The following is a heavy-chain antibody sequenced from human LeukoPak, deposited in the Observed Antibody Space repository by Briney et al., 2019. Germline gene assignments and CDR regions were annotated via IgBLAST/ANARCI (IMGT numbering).Heavy chain of an antibody. D-gene: IGHD2-21*02. CDR1: GFMFANCW. CDR3: ARLRGDVTVYDS. Sequence: GGSLRLSCGASGFMFANCWMSWLRQAPGKGVEGVAPINRDASMKHYVASLRGRFSISRDNAENSLFLEMSSLRAEDTAVYYCARLRGDVTVYDSWGQGTLVTVSS. V-gene: IGHV3-7*01. CDR2: INRDASMK. J-gene: IGHJ4*02.